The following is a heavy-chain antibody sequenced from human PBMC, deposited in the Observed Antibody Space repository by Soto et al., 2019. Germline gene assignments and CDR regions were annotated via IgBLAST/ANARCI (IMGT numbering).Heavy chain of an antibody. D-gene: IGHD2-2*01. CDR2: ITAYNSNP. CDR1: GYTFTDYG. CDR3: AREWCSNTGCAGVDY. J-gene: IGHJ4*02. Sequence: QVQLVQSGAEIKKPGASVKVSCKASGYTFTDYGISWVRQAPGQGFEWMGWITAYNSNPKYAQKLQGRVTKTTDTSTSTVYMDLRSLTSGGSAVYYCAREWCSNTGCAGVDYWGQGPLVTVSS. V-gene: IGHV1-18*01.